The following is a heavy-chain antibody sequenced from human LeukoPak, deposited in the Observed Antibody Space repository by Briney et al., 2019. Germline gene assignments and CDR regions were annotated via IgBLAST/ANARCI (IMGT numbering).Heavy chain of an antibody. V-gene: IGHV3-30*02. J-gene: IGHJ4*02. Sequence: GGSLRLSCAASGFTFSSYWMSWVRQAPGKGLEWLAFIRYDGSNKYYADSVKGRFTISRDNSKNTLYLQMNSLGAEDTAVYYCAKVVRDCSSTSCYGDYWGQGTLVTVSS. CDR1: GFTFSSYW. CDR3: AKVVRDCSSTSCYGDY. D-gene: IGHD2-2*01. CDR2: IRYDGSNK.